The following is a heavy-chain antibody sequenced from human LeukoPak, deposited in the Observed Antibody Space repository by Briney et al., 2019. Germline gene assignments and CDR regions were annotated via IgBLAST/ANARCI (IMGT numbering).Heavy chain of an antibody. CDR3: ARTPYSSSKEFDY. J-gene: IGHJ4*02. D-gene: IGHD6-13*01. V-gene: IGHV3-23*01. CDR2: ISAGGGST. Sequence: GGSLRLSCAASGFTFSSYWMSWVRQAPGKGLEWVSVISAGGGSTHYADSVKGRFTISRDNSKNTLYLQMNSLRAEDTAVYYCARTPYSSSKEFDYWGQGTLVTVSS. CDR1: GFTFSSYW.